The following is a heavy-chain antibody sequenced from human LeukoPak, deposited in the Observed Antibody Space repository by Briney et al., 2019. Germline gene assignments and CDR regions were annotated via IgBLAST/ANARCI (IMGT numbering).Heavy chain of an antibody. V-gene: IGHV3-7*01. CDR3: AIWTSGNY. J-gene: IGHJ4*02. CDR1: GFTFNRTW. CDR2: LDPSGSQK. D-gene: IGHD1-1*01. Sequence: GGSLRLACAAAGFTFNRTWMKWVRQAPAKGLEWVANLDPSGSQKRYVDSVKGRFIISKDNPGASLYLDMYSLRAEDTAIYYCAIWTSGNYWGQGTLVTVSS.